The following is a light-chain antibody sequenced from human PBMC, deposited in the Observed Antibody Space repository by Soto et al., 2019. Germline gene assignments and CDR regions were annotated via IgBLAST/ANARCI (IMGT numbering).Light chain of an antibody. CDR2: RTD. V-gene: IGLV1-47*01. J-gene: IGLJ2*01. CDR3: AAYTGNWNGPV. CDR1: SSNFVTNY. Sequence: QSALTQPPSVSVTPGQRVAISCSGDSSNFVTNYVHWYQQVPGAAPKLLMYRTDQRPSGVPERFSGSKSGTSASLTISCLRPEDEAQYYGAAYTGNWNGPVFGGGTKVTVL.